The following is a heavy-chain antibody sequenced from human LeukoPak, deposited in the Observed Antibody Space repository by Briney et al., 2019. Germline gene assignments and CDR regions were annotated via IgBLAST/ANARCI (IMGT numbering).Heavy chain of an antibody. V-gene: IGHV4-30-4*01. D-gene: IGHD1-26*01. CDR3: ARQRYSGSYYGVQWDAFDI. CDR1: GGSISSGDYY. J-gene: IGHJ3*02. CDR2: IYYSGST. Sequence: SETLSLTCTVSGGSISSGDYYWSWIRQPPGKGLEWIGYIYYSGSTCYNPSLKSRVTISVDTSKNQFSLKLSSVTAADTAVFYCARQRYSGSYYGVQWDAFDIWGQGTMVTVSS.